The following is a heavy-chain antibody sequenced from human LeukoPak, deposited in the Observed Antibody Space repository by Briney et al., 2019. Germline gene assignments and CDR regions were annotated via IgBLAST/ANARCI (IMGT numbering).Heavy chain of an antibody. CDR1: GGSFSGYY. CDR2: INHSGRT. J-gene: IGHJ4*02. D-gene: IGHD6-19*01. V-gene: IGHV4-34*01. CDR3: ARDDSSGWYGRDY. Sequence: SETLSLTCAVYGGSFSGYYWSWIPQPPGKGLEWIGEINHSGRTNYNPSLKSRVTISVDTSKNQFSLKLSSVTAADTAVYYCARDDSSGWYGRDYWGQGTLVTVSS.